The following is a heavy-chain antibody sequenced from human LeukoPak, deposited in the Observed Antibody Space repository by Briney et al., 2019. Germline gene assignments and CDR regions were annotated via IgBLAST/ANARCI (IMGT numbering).Heavy chain of an antibody. CDR1: GGSISSYY. CDR3: ARGGGGDLNL. J-gene: IGHJ5*02. D-gene: IGHD2-21*02. CDR2: IYYSRST. V-gene: IGHV4-59*01. Sequence: TSSETLSLTCTVSGGSISSYYWSWIRQPPGKGLEWIGYIYYSRSTNYNPSLKSRVTISVDTSKNQFSLKLSSVTAADTAVYYCARGGGGDLNLWGQGTLVTVSS.